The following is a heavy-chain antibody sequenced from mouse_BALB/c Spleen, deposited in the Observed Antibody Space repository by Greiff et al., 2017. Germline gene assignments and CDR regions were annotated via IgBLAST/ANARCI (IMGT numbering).Heavy chain of an antibody. CDR2: ILPGSGST. V-gene: IGHV1-9*01. D-gene: IGHD1-1*01. J-gene: IGHJ4*01. Sequence: QVQLQQSGAELMKPGASVKISCKATGYTFSSYWIEWVKQRPGHGLEWIGEILPGSGSTNYNEKFKGKATFTADTSSNTAYMQLSSLTSEDSAVYYCARWGYYGSREAMDYWGQGTSVTVSS. CDR1: GYTFSSYW. CDR3: ARWGYYGSREAMDY.